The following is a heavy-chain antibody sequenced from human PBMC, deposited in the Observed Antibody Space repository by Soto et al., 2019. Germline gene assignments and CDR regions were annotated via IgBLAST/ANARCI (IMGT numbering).Heavy chain of an antibody. D-gene: IGHD3-10*01. CDR1: SGSITSDGYY. J-gene: IGHJ5*02. Sequence: QVQLVESGPGLVKPSQTLSLTCTVSSGSITSDGYYWSWLRQSPGKGLEWIGYIYNNGRTYYHPSLESLVSISIHTPNHQFSLTLRSVTAADTAVYYCARDRVIRSTSLAHWFDPWGQGAQVTVSS. CDR2: IYNNGRT. CDR3: ARDRVIRSTSLAHWFDP. V-gene: IGHV4-31*01.